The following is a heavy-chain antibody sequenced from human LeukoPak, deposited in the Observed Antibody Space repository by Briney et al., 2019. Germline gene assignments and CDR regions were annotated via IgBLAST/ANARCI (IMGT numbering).Heavy chain of an antibody. CDR1: GYTFTSYD. Sequence: ASVKVSCKASGYTFTSYDINWVRQATGQGLEWMGWMNPNSGNTGYAQKFQGRVTITRNTSISTAYMELSSLRSEDTAVYYCAREAYYYGSGSYYILVWGQGTLVTVSS. D-gene: IGHD3-10*01. J-gene: IGHJ4*02. CDR2: MNPNSGNT. V-gene: IGHV1-8*03. CDR3: AREAYYYGSGSYYILV.